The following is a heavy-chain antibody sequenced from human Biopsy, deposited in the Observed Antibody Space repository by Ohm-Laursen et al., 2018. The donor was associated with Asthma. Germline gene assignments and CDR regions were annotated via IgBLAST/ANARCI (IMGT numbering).Heavy chain of an antibody. CDR1: GGSINNFY. Sequence: SDTLSLTCTVSGGSINNFYWSWIRQPPGKGLESIGHVYYSGSTNYNPSLKSRVTISIDASKNQFSLKLTSATAADPAVYYCSRGVDRVTGLLDPFDSWGQGTLVTVSS. CDR3: SRGVDRVTGLLDPFDS. CDR2: VYYSGST. J-gene: IGHJ4*02. V-gene: IGHV4-59*07. D-gene: IGHD2-21*02.